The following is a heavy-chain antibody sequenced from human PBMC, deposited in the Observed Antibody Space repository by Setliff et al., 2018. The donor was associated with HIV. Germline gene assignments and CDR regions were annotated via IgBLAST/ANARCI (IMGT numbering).Heavy chain of an antibody. CDR3: AREKGFGGATGWFDP. V-gene: IGHV4-4*07. Sequence: SETLSLTCSVSGGSISNYYWTWIRQPAGKGLEWVGRIYTSGKANYNPSLKSRVTMSIDTSQNQFSLKLSSVTAADTAVYYCAREKGFGGATGWFDPWGQGMLVTVSS. J-gene: IGHJ5*02. CDR2: IYTSGKA. D-gene: IGHD2-15*01. CDR1: GGSISNYY.